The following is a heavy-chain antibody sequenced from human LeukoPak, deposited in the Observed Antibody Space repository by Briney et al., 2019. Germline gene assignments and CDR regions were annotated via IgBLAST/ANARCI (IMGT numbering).Heavy chain of an antibody. CDR1: GFTFTTFW. Sequence: TGGSLRLTCASSGFTFTTFWMHWVRQAPGKGLVWVSRINHDGSSTNYADSVKGRFTISRDNAKNSLYLQMNSLRAGDTAVYYCARDNGVTIFGVNWFDPWGQGTLVTVSS. D-gene: IGHD3-3*01. V-gene: IGHV3-74*01. CDR3: ARDNGVTIFGVNWFDP. J-gene: IGHJ5*02. CDR2: INHDGSST.